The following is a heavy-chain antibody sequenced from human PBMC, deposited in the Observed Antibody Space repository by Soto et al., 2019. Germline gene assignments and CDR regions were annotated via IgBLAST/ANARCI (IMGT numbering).Heavy chain of an antibody. J-gene: IGHJ4*02. V-gene: IGHV1-46*01. CDR1: GYISTSHY. CDR3: ARESTLAY. Sequence: ASVKVSCKASGYISTSHYIHWVRQAPGQGLEWMGIINPTGGGTSYAQKFQGRVTMTRDTSTSTVYMELSSLRFEDTAVYYCARESTLAYWGQGTLVTVSS. CDR2: INPTGGGT.